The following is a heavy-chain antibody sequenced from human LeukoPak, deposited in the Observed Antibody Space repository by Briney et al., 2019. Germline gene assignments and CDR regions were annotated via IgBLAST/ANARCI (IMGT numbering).Heavy chain of an antibody. CDR3: ATSSGSSY. Sequence: GGSLRLSCAASGFSFSSCWMAWFRQAPGKGREWVAHIKQDGSLEYYVDSVKGRFTISRDNAKNSLYLQMNSLRAEDTAVYYCATSSGSSYWGQGTLVTVSS. CDR2: IKQDGSLE. D-gene: IGHD6-25*01. CDR1: GFSFSSCW. J-gene: IGHJ4*02. V-gene: IGHV3-7*01.